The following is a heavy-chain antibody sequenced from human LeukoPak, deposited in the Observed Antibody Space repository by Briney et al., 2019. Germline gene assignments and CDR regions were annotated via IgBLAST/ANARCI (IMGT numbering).Heavy chain of an antibody. CDR3: VKGSGSSGYYPLNC. CDR1: GFTFSSYA. J-gene: IGHJ4*02. Sequence: GGSLRLSCAASGFTFSSYAMTWVRQAPGKGLERVSAVTDGGDKVFYADSVKGRFTISRDNSKNTLYLQMSSLRVEDTAVYYCVKGSGSSGYYPLNCWGQGTLVTVSS. CDR2: VTDGGDKV. D-gene: IGHD3-22*01. V-gene: IGHV3-23*01.